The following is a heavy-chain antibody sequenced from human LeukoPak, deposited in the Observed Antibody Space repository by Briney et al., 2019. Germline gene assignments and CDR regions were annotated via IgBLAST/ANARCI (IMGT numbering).Heavy chain of an antibody. CDR2: VYYSGST. CDR1: GGSVSSSIYY. CDR3: ASRNDILTGYVFDF. J-gene: IGHJ4*02. D-gene: IGHD3-9*01. V-gene: IGHV4-39*01. Sequence: SETLSLTCTVSGGSVSSSIYYWGWIRQPPGKGLEWIGSVYYSGSTSYNPSLKSRVTISVDTSKNQFSLKLTSVTAADTAVYYCASRNDILTGYVFDFWGQGTLVTVSS.